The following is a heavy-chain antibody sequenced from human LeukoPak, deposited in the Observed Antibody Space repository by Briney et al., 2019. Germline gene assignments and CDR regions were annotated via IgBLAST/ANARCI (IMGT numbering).Heavy chain of an antibody. CDR2: INPNSGGT. D-gene: IGHD4-17*01. V-gene: IGHV1-2*02. J-gene: IGHJ5*02. CDR3: AGAYGVYVGNWFDP. CDR1: GYTFTGYY. Sequence: ASVKVSCKASGYTFTGYYMHCVRQAPGQGLEWMGWINPNSGGTNYAQKFQGRVTMTRDTSISTAYMELSRLRSDDTAVYYCAGAYGVYVGNWFDPWGQGTLVTVSS.